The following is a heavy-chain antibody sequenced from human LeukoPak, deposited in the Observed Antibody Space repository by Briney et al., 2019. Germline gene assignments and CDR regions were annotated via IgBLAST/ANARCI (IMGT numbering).Heavy chain of an antibody. CDR3: ARWEGTIHNFDY. Sequence: SETLSLTCAVYGGSFSGYYWSWIRQPPGKGLEWIGEINHSGSTNYNPSLKSRVTISLDTSKNRFSLKLSSVTAADTAVYYCARWEGTIHNFDYWGQGTLVTVSS. D-gene: IGHD1-7*01. J-gene: IGHJ4*02. CDR2: INHSGST. CDR1: GGSFSGYY. V-gene: IGHV4-34*01.